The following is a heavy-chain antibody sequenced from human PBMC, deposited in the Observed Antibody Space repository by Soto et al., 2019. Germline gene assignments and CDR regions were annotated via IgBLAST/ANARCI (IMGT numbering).Heavy chain of an antibody. D-gene: IGHD3-16*01. CDR2: ITWHSGTI. CDR1: GFTFDQYT. J-gene: IGHJ6*03. CDR3: AKEMITFGDFNYYYMDV. V-gene: IGHV3-9*01. Sequence: EVQLVESGGGLVQPGRSLRLACAASGFTFDQYTMHWVRQAPGKGLEWVSSITWHSGTIGYADSVKGRFTISRGNAKNSLYLQMNSLRGEDTALYYCAKEMITFGDFNYYYMDVWGNGTTVTVSS.